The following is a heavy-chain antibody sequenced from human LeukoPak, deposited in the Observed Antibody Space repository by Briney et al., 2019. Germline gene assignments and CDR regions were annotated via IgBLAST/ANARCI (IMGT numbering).Heavy chain of an antibody. CDR1: GFTVSSNY. J-gene: IGHJ4*02. V-gene: IGHV3-53*01. Sequence: GGSLRLSCAASGFTVSSNYMNWVRQAPGKGLEWVSVIYSGGSTYYADSVKGRFTISRVHSKNTLYLQMSSLRAEDTAVYYCARDLPPVYWGQGTLVTVSS. CDR2: IYSGGST. CDR3: ARDLPPVY.